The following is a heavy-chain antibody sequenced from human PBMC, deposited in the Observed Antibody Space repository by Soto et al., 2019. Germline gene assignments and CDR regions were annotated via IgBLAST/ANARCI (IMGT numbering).Heavy chain of an antibody. D-gene: IGHD3-3*01. Sequence: HPGGSLILSCAPSGFTFSSYGMHWVRQAPGRGLEWVSVIWYDESKKSYAGSVKGRFTISRDNSRNTLYLQMDSLRAEDTAVYYCARASTRYDDYFDFWGQGTLVTVSS. CDR3: ARASTRYDDYFDF. CDR1: GFTFSSYG. J-gene: IGHJ4*02. V-gene: IGHV3-33*08. CDR2: IWYDESKK.